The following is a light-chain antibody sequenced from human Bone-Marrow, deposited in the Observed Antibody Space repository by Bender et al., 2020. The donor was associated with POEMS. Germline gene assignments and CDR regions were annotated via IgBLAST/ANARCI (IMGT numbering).Light chain of an antibody. V-gene: IGLV1-44*01. J-gene: IGLJ1*01. CDR2: KTN. CDR3: GSYTRTSTYV. Sequence: QSVLSQPPSASGTPGQRVTISCSGSSSNIGSNAVNWYQQFPGMAPRLIIYKTNQRPSGVPDRFSGSKSGTSASLAISGLQSEDEADYYCGSYTRTSTYVFGTGTKVTVL. CDR1: SSNIGSNA.